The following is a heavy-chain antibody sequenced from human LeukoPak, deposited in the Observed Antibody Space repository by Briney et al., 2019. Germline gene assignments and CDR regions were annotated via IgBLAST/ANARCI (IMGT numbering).Heavy chain of an antibody. CDR2: IYPADSDT. V-gene: IGHV5-51*01. Sequence: GESLKISCKASGYSFTTYWIGWVRQMPGKGLEWMGIIYPADSDTKYSPSFQGQVTISADKSISTAYLQWSSLKASDTAMYYCARRLGTTEDFDYWGQGTLVTVSS. CDR3: ARRLGTTEDFDY. CDR1: GYSFTTYW. J-gene: IGHJ4*02. D-gene: IGHD1-7*01.